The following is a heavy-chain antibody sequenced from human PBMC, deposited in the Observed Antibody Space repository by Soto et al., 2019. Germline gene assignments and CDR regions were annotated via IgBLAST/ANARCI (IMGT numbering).Heavy chain of an antibody. CDR3: AKDISSYSGSYTYYFDY. J-gene: IGHJ4*02. CDR2: IVVGSGNT. Sequence: SVKVSCKASGFTFTSSAMQWVRQARGQRLEWIGWIVVGSGNTNYAQKFQERVTITRDMSTSTAYMELSSLRSEDTAVYYCAKDISSYSGSYTYYFDYWGQGTLVTVSS. CDR1: GFTFTSSA. V-gene: IGHV1-58*02. D-gene: IGHD1-26*01.